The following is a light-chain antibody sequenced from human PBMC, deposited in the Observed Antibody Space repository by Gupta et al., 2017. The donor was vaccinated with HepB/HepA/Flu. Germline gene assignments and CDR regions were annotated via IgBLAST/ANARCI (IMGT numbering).Light chain of an antibody. J-gene: IGLJ3*02. CDR2: DVT. Sequence: QSALTQPRSVSGSPGQSVTISCTGTSSDVGAYTSVSWYRHHPGKAPKLMIYDVTKRPSGVPDRFSGSKSGNTASLTISGLQAGDDAYYYCCSYADSNTLVFGKGTKLTVL. CDR3: CSYADSNTLV. CDR1: SSDVGAYTS. V-gene: IGLV2-11*01.